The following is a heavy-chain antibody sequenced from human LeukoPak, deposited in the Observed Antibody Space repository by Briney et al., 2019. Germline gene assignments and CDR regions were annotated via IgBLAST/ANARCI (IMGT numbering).Heavy chain of an antibody. CDR2: IIPIFGTA. CDR1: GGTFSSYA. D-gene: IGHD3-22*01. CDR3: ARDHLDYYDSSGYPSPSDY. J-gene: IGHJ4*02. Sequence: SVKVSCKASGGTFSSYAISWVRQAPGQGLEWMGGIIPIFGTANYAQKFQGRVTMTRDTSTSTVYMELSSLRSEDTAVYYCARDHLDYYDSSGYPSPSDYWGQGTLVTVSS. V-gene: IGHV1-69*05.